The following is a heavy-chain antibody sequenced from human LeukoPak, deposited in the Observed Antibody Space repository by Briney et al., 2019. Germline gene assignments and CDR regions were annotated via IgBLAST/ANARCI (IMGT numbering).Heavy chain of an antibody. V-gene: IGHV3-7*01. J-gene: IGHJ4*02. CDR3: ARDVDGDSWPDY. D-gene: IGHD5-24*01. CDR2: IIQDGRAK. CDR1: GLTHNEHW. Sequence: GGSVSLFRVGYGLTHNEHWMNCARHLTARALEWLSNIIQDGRAKYYVDCVRARFTMSRDNAKISLYLEMNSLRVEDTGVYYCARDVDGDSWPDYWGQGTLVTVSS.